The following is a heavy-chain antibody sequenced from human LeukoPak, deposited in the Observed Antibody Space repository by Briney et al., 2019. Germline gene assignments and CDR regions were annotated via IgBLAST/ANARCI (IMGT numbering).Heavy chain of an antibody. V-gene: IGHV3-48*03. CDR3: AKDFSWYSSDLRPSYFDY. J-gene: IGHJ4*02. CDR1: GFTFSSYE. Sequence: GGSLRLSCAASGFTFSSYEMNWVRQAPGKGLEWVSYISSSGSTIYYADSVKGRFTISRDNAKNSLYLQMNSLRAEDTAVYYCAKDFSWYSSDLRPSYFDYWGQGTLVTVSS. CDR2: ISSSGSTI. D-gene: IGHD6-19*01.